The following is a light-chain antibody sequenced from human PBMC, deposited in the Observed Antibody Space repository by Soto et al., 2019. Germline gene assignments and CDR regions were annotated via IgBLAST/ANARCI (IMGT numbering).Light chain of an antibody. CDR3: SSYKTSSTVVV. V-gene: IGLV2-14*01. J-gene: IGLJ2*01. Sequence: QSVLTQPASVSGSLGQSITISCTGTSSDIGGYNYVSWYQQYPGKAPKLMIFGVSDRPSGVSNRFSGSKSGTTASLTISGLQAEDEADYYCSSYKTSSTVVVFGGGTKLTVL. CDR2: GVS. CDR1: SSDIGGYNY.